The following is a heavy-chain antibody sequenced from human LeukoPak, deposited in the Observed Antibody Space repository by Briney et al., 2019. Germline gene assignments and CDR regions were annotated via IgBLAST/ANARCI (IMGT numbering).Heavy chain of an antibody. CDR3: ARVRQQPNWFDP. D-gene: IGHD6-13*01. Sequence: ASVKVSCKASGYTFTSYAMHWARQAPGQRLEWMGWINAGNGNTKYSQKFQGRVTITRDTSASTAYMELSSLRSEDTAVYYCARVRQQPNWFDPWGQGTLVTVSS. J-gene: IGHJ5*02. CDR1: GYTFTSYA. V-gene: IGHV1-3*01. CDR2: INAGNGNT.